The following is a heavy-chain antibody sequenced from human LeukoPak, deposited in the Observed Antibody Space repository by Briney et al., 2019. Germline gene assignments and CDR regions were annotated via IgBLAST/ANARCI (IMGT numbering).Heavy chain of an antibody. CDR1: GYTFSNFD. D-gene: IGHD6-13*01. CDR2: MNPKSGYT. CDR3: ARDTTAGYSSSWYTYYGMDV. J-gene: IGHJ6*02. V-gene: IGHV1-8*03. Sequence: ASVKVSCKASGYTFSNFDLNWVRQATGQGLEWVGYMNPKSGYTVYAQKFQGRVTITRDTSISTLYMELSSLRSEDTAVYYCARDTTAGYSSSWYTYYGMDVWGQGTTVTVSS.